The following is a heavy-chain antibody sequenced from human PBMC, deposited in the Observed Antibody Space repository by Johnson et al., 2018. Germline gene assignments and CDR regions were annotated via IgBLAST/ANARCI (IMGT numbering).Heavy chain of an antibody. V-gene: IGHV3-30*18. Sequence: VQLVESGGVVVQPGRSLRLSCAASAFKFSSCGMYWVRRAPGKGLEWVAVISYDGSNKYYADSVKGRFTISRDNSKNRLNLQMNTLRAEDTAGYYCAKDRLRGLPSPHNAFDIWGQGTMVTVSS. CDR3: AKDRLRGLPSPHNAFDI. D-gene: IGHD3-16*01. J-gene: IGHJ3*02. CDR1: AFKFSSCG. CDR2: ISYDGSNK.